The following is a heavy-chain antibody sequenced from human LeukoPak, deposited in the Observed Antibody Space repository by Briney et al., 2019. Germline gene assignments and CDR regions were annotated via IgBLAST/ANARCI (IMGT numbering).Heavy chain of an antibody. CDR1: GFTFSSYS. Sequence: GGSLRLSCAASGFTFSSYSMNWVRQAPGKRLEWVSYISSSSSTIYYADSVKGRFTISRDNAKNSLYLQMNSLRAEDTAVYYCARVRSGYYHDYWGQGTLVTVSS. D-gene: IGHD3-22*01. V-gene: IGHV3-48*04. J-gene: IGHJ4*02. CDR3: ARVRSGYYHDY. CDR2: ISSSSSTI.